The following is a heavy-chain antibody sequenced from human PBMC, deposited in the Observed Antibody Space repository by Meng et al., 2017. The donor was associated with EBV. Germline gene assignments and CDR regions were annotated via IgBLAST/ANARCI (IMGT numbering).Heavy chain of an antibody. CDR2: IYSGGST. D-gene: IGHD5-12*01. Sequence: EVQAVGSGGGMIQTGGYVGFSVGASGFNVSWNYMSWVRQAPGKGLEWVSVIYSGGSTYYADSVKSRFTISRDNSKNTLYLQMNSLRAEDTAVYYCAKHRLGPLDYWGQGTLVTVSS. CDR3: AKHRLGPLDY. V-gene: IGHV3-53*01. J-gene: IGHJ4*02. CDR1: GFNVSWNY.